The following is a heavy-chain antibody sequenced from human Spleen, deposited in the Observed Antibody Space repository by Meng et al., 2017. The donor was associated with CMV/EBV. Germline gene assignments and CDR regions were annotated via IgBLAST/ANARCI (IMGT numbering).Heavy chain of an antibody. CDR2: ISWNSGNI. CDR1: GFNFDNSA. CDR3: ARGFGALVY. V-gene: IGHV3-9*01. D-gene: IGHD4/OR15-4a*01. Sequence: GGSLRLSCAASGFNFDNSAMHWVRQGPGKGLEWVSGISWNSGNIEYVDSVKGRFTISRDNAKKSLYLQLRSLRPEDTAVYFCARGFGALVYWGQGTLVTVSS. J-gene: IGHJ4*02.